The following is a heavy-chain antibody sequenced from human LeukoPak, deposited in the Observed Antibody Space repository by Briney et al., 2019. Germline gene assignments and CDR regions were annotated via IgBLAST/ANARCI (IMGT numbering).Heavy chain of an antibody. CDR3: ARDSGYDFDY. Sequence: GGSLRLSCAASGFTFGSYWMSWVRQAPGKGLEWVANIKQDGSEKYYVDSVKGRFTISRDNAKNSLYLQMNSLRAEDTAVYYCARDSGYDFDYWGQGTLVTVSS. CDR2: IKQDGSEK. CDR1: GFTFGSYW. J-gene: IGHJ4*02. D-gene: IGHD5-12*01. V-gene: IGHV3-7*03.